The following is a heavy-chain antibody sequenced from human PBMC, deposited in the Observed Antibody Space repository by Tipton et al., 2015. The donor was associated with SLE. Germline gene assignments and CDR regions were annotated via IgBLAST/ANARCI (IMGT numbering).Heavy chain of an antibody. Sequence: SLRLSCAASGFSFSSYWMSWVRQAPGKGLEWVANIKQDGSEKYYADSVKGRFTISRDNAKNSLYLQMNSLTAEDTAVHYCARFNSYSYHYYGWDVWGQRTTVTVSS. J-gene: IGHJ6*02. V-gene: IGHV3-7*01. CDR3: ARFNSYSYHYYGWDV. D-gene: IGHD5-18*01. CDR2: IKQDGSEK. CDR1: GFSFSSYW.